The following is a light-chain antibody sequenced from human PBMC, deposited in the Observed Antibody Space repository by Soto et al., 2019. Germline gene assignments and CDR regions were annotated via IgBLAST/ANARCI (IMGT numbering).Light chain of an antibody. Sequence: DIQMTPSPSSLSASVGDRVTITCRASQSISSYLNWYQQKPGKAPKLLIYAASSLQSGVPSRFSGSGSGTEFTLTISSLQPDDFATYYCQQYNSYWTFGQGTKGDIK. V-gene: IGKV1-39*01. J-gene: IGKJ1*01. CDR3: QQYNSYWT. CDR1: QSISSY. CDR2: AAS.